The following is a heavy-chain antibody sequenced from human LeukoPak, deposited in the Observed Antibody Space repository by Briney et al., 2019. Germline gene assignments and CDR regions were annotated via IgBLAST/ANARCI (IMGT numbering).Heavy chain of an antibody. Sequence: PGGSLRLSCAASGFTFSSYSMNWVRQAPGKGLEWVSYISSSSSTIYYADSVKGRFTISRDNAKNSLYLQMNSLRAEDTAVYYCARDLVSPQYPTTVFDYWGQGTLVTVSS. D-gene: IGHD4-17*01. CDR2: ISSSSSTI. J-gene: IGHJ4*02. CDR3: ARDLVSPQYPTTVFDY. CDR1: GFTFSSYS. V-gene: IGHV3-48*04.